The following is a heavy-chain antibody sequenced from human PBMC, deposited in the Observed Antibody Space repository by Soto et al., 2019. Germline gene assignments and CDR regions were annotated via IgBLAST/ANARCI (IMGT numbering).Heavy chain of an antibody. Sequence: EVQLVESGGKVVQPGGSLRLSCVASGFTFSVYWMSWVRQAPGEGLEWVARIKFDGSGIQYADSVKGRFSISRDNAGNSVYPQMNSLSCEDTAVYYCARDSGYSSVDSVNHYFDSWGQGSLVTVTS. CDR2: IKFDGSGI. D-gene: IGHD5-12*01. CDR1: GFTFSVYW. CDR3: ARDSGYSSVDSVNHYFDS. J-gene: IGHJ4*02. V-gene: IGHV3-7*01.